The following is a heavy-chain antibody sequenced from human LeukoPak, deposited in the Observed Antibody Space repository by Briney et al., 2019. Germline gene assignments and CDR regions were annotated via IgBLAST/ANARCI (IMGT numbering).Heavy chain of an antibody. Sequence: GGSLRLSCAASGFTFSSYSMNWVRQAPGKGLEWVASISSSSSYIYYAASVKGRITISRDNAENSLFLQMDSLRAEDTATYYCARGSLAGDYDDGFDMWGQGTMVTVSS. CDR3: ARGSLAGDYDDGFDM. CDR2: ISSSSSYI. J-gene: IGHJ3*02. V-gene: IGHV3-21*01. D-gene: IGHD4-17*01. CDR1: GFTFSSYS.